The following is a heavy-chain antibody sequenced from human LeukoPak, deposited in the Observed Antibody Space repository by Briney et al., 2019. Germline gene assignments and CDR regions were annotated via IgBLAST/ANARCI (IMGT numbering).Heavy chain of an antibody. V-gene: IGHV6-1*01. CDR2: TYYRSQWKN. CDR3: AGGYAFDV. J-gene: IGHJ3*01. CDR1: GDSVSNNNYA. Sequence: SQTLSLTCAIAGDSVSNNNYAWNWIRRSPSRGLEWLGRTYYRSQWKNDYARSVMGRISVDPDTSKNQFTLHLRSVTPDDTAVYYCAGGYAFDVWGQGTMVTVSS.